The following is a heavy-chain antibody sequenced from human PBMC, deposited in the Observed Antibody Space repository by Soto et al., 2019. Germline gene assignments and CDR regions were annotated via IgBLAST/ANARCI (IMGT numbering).Heavy chain of an antibody. CDR1: GFTFSSYA. CDR3: AKVPPTDFWSGTNFDY. CDR2: ISGSGGST. V-gene: IGHV3-23*01. D-gene: IGHD3-3*01. J-gene: IGHJ4*02. Sequence: GGSLRLSCAASGFTFSSYAMSWARQAPGKGLEWVSAISGSGGSTYYADSVKGRFAISRDNSKNTLYLQMNSLRAEDTAVYYCAKVPPTDFWSGTNFDYWGQGTLVTVSS.